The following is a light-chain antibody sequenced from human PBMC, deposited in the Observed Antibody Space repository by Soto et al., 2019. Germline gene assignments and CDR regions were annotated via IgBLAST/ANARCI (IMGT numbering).Light chain of an antibody. CDR1: QSVSSY. J-gene: IGKJ5*01. CDR3: QQRSDWPIT. Sequence: EIVLTQSPATLSLSPGERATLSCRASQSVSSYLGWYQQTPGQAPRLLIYDASNRASGIPARFSGSGSGTDFTLTISSLEPEDFAVYYCQQRSDWPITFGQGTRLEI. CDR2: DAS. V-gene: IGKV3-11*01.